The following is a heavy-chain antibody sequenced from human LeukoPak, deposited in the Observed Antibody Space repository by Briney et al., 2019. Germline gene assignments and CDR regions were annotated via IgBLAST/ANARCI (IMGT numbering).Heavy chain of an antibody. CDR1: GGSITSSTSY. CDR2: IYYSGTT. CDR3: ARDGAHLPPADAFDI. V-gene: IGHV4-39*07. Sequence: PSETLSLTCTVSGGSITSSTSYWGWIRQPPEKGLEWIGSIYYSGTTYYNPSLKSRVTISVDTSKNQFSLKLSSVTAADTAVYYCARDGAHLPPADAFDIWGQGTMVTVSS. J-gene: IGHJ3*02.